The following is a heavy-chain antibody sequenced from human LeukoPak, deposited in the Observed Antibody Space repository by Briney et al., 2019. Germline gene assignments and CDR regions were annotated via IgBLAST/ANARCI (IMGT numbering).Heavy chain of an antibody. D-gene: IGHD3-22*01. CDR2: ISYDGSNK. CDR1: GFTFSSYG. V-gene: IGHV3-30*18. CDR3: AKDDYYDTSGYRD. J-gene: IGHJ4*02. Sequence: GGSLRLSCAASGFTFSSYGMHWVRQAPGKGLEWVAVISYDGSNKYYADSVKGRFTISRDNSKNTLYLQMNSLRAEDTAVYYCAKDDYYDTSGYRDWGQGTLVTVSS.